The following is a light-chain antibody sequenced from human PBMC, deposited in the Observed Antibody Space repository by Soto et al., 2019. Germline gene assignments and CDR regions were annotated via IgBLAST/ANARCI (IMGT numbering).Light chain of an antibody. CDR2: TAS. J-gene: IGKJ4*01. CDR3: QQLNGYPLT. V-gene: IGKV1-9*01. CDR1: QGISSF. Sequence: DIPLTQSPSSLSASVGDRVTITCRASQGISSFLAWYQQKPGKAPNLLIYTASTLQSGVPSRFSGSGSGTEFTLTISSLQPEDFATYYCQQLNGYPLTFGGGTKVEIK.